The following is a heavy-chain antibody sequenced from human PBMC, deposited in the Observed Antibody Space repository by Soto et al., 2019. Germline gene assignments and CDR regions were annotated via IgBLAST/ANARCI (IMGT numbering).Heavy chain of an antibody. V-gene: IGHV3-23*01. CDR3: AKGPRITMIVVAPFDI. CDR1: GFTFSSYA. D-gene: IGHD3-22*01. CDR2: ISGSGGST. Sequence: GGSLRLSCAASGFTFSSYAMSWVRQAPGKGLEWVSAISGSGGSTYYADSVKGRFTISRDNSKNTLYLQMNSLRAEDTAVYYCAKGPRITMIVVAPFDIWGQGTMVTAS. J-gene: IGHJ3*02.